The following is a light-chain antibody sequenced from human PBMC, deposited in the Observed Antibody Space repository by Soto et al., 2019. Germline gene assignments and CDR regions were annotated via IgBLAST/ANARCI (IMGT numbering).Light chain of an antibody. CDR2: AAS. Sequence: DIQLTQSPSFLSASVGDRVTITCRASQGISSYLAWYQQKPGKAPKLLIYAASTLQSGVPSRFSGSGSGTEFTLTISSLHPEDFSNYYCQQPNSYPFGQGTKVEIK. J-gene: IGKJ1*01. CDR1: QGISSY. CDR3: QQPNSYP. V-gene: IGKV1-9*01.